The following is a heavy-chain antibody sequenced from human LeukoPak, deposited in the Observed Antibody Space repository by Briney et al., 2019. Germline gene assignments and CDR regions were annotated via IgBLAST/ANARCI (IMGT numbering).Heavy chain of an antibody. V-gene: IGHV7-4-1*02. D-gene: IGHD3-22*01. CDR3: ARERWYYDSSGHWYFDL. CDR2: INTNTGNP. J-gene: IGHJ2*01. CDR1: GYTFTSYA. Sequence: ASVKVSCKASGYTFTSYAMNWVRQAPGQGLEWMGWINTNTGNPTYAQGFTGRFVFSLDTSVSTAYLQISSLKAEDTAVYYCARERWYYDSSGHWYFDLWGRGTLVTVSS.